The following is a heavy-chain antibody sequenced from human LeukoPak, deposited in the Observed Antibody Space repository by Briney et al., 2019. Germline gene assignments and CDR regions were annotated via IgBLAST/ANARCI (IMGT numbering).Heavy chain of an antibody. V-gene: IGHV4-4*02. J-gene: IGHJ4*02. CDR2: IYRSGST. CDR1: GGSISSDYW. Sequence: NASETLSLTCAVSGGSISSDYWWSWVRQTPGRELEWIGEIYRSGSTSYSATLKSRVAMSLDTSKNQFSLKLTSVTAADTAVYYCTRNGFYSLDHWGQGTLVTVSS. CDR3: TRNGFYSLDH. D-gene: IGHD2-15*01.